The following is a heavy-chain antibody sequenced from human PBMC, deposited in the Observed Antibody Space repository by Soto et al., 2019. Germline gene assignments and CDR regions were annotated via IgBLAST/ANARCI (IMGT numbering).Heavy chain of an antibody. D-gene: IGHD3-3*01. CDR2: ISNSADST. V-gene: IGHV3-23*01. J-gene: IGHJ2*01. Sequence: EVPLLESGGGLVQPGGSLRLSCAASGFTFSNYAMSWVRQAPGKGLEWVSSISNSADSTYYGDSVKGRFTISRDNCKNALYLQFKVVRAEDTAVYYCAKERRDGGNYTWDFDLWGRGTLVTVSS. CDR3: AKERRDGGNYTWDFDL. CDR1: GFTFSNYA.